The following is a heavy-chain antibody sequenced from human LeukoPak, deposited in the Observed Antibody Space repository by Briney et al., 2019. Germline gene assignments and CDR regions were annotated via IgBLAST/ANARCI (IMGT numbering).Heavy chain of an antibody. CDR1: EDTFTSFD. CDR3: ARWAKGRIYAFDI. Sequence: GASVKVSCKASEDTFTSFDINWVRQATGQGLEWMGWMNLNSGNTGYAQKFQGRVTMTRNTSINTAYMELSSLRSEDTAVYYCARWAKGRIYAFDIWGQGTMVTVSS. V-gene: IGHV1-8*01. CDR2: MNLNSGNT. J-gene: IGHJ3*02. D-gene: IGHD5-12*01.